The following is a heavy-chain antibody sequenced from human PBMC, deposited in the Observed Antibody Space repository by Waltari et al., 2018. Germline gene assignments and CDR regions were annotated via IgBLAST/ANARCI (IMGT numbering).Heavy chain of an antibody. J-gene: IGHJ4*02. D-gene: IGHD3-22*01. Sequence: QVQLVQSGAEAKKPGASVKVSCKTSGYTFTDEYIFWVRQAPGQGLEWMGWISPKTGGTKYAQKFQGRVTMTRDTSISTAYMELSRLTSDDTDVYYCTRDGPMKPFDYWGQGTQVTVSS. CDR1: GYTFTDEY. CDR2: ISPKTGGT. V-gene: IGHV1-2*02. CDR3: TRDGPMKPFDY.